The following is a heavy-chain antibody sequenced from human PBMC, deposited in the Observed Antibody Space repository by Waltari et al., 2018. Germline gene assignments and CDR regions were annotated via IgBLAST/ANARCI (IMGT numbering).Heavy chain of an antibody. CDR2: ISSSSSYI. Sequence: EVQLVESGGGLVKPGGSLRLSCAASGFTFSSYSMNWVRPAPGKGLEWVSSISSSSSYIYYAYSVKGRFTISRDNAKNSLYLQMNSLRAEDTAVYYCASHDGGSGTRHDDAFDIWGQGTMVTVSS. CDR1: GFTFSSYS. CDR3: ASHDGGSGTRHDDAFDI. D-gene: IGHD3-10*01. J-gene: IGHJ3*02. V-gene: IGHV3-21*01.